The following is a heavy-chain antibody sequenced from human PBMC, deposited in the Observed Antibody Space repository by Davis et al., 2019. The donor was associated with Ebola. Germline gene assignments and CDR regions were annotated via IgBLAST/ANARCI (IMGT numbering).Heavy chain of an antibody. Sequence: PSETLSLTCAVYGGSFSGYYWSWIRQPPGKGLEWIGEINHSGSTNYNPSLKSRVTISVDTSKNQFSLKLSSVTAADTAVYYCAEYCSIWYGFDFWGQGTLVTVSS. CDR3: AEYCSIWYGFDF. D-gene: IGHD6-13*01. CDR2: INHSGST. CDR1: GGSFSGYY. J-gene: IGHJ4*02. V-gene: IGHV4-34*01.